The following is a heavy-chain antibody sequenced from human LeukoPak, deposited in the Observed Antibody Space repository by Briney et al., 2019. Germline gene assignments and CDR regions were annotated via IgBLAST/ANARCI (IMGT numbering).Heavy chain of an antibody. J-gene: IGHJ4*02. CDR3: AAGTPGFDY. Sequence: SETLSLTCAVYGGSFSGYYWSWIRQPPGKGLEWIGEINHSGGTNYNPSLKSRVTISVDTSKNQFSLKLSSVTAADTAVYYCAAGTPGFDYWGQGTLVTVSS. CDR2: INHSGGT. CDR1: GGSFSGYY. V-gene: IGHV4-34*01. D-gene: IGHD2-15*01.